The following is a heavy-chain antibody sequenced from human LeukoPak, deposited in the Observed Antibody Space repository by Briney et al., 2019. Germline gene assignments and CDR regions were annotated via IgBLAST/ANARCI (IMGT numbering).Heavy chain of an antibody. D-gene: IGHD6-19*01. J-gene: IGHJ6*02. CDR3: AREGRSSGWFYYYGMDV. V-gene: IGHV3-30-3*01. CDR1: GFTFSSYA. Sequence: GGSLRLSCAASGFTFSSYAMHWVCQAPGKGLEWVAVISYDGSNKYYADSVKGRFTISRDNSKNTLYLQMNSLRAEDTAVYYCAREGRSSGWFYYYGMDVWGQGTTVTVSS. CDR2: ISYDGSNK.